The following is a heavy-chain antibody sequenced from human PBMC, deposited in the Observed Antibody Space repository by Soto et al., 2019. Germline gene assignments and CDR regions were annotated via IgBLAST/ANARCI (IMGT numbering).Heavy chain of an antibody. CDR1: GFTFSSYA. Sequence: GGSLRLSCAASGFTFSSYAMSWVRQAPGKGLEWVSAISGSGGSTYYADSVKGRFTISRDNSKNTLYLQMNSLRAEDTAVYYCAKEPSIITPNGGQNDYWGQGTLVTVSS. CDR2: ISGSGGST. J-gene: IGHJ4*02. D-gene: IGHD3-10*01. CDR3: AKEPSIITPNGGQNDY. V-gene: IGHV3-23*01.